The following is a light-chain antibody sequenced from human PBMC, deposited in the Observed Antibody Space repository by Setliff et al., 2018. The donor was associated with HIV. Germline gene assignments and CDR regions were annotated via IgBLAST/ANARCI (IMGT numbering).Light chain of an antibody. CDR1: SSDVGGSNY. CDR3: SSYTSSIPLYV. V-gene: IGLV2-14*03. J-gene: IGLJ1*01. Sequence: QSVLTQPASVSGSPGQSITISCTGTSSDVGGSNYVSWYQQYPDKAPKLMIYDVTNRPSGISNRFSGSKSGNTASLTISGLQAEDEADYYCSSYTSSIPLYVFGTGTKVTVL. CDR2: DVT.